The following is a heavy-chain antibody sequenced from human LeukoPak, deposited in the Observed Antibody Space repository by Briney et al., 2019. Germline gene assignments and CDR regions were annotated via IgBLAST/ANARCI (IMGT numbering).Heavy chain of an antibody. V-gene: IGHV3-53*01. CDR3: ARARHYYGSGNFDY. J-gene: IGHJ4*02. Sequence: GGSLRLSCAASGFTVSSNYMSWVRQAPGKGLEWVSVIYSGGSTYYADSVKGRFTISRDNSKNTLYPQMNSLRAEDTAVYYCARARHYYGSGNFDYWGQGTLVTVSS. D-gene: IGHD3-10*01. CDR2: IYSGGST. CDR1: GFTVSSNY.